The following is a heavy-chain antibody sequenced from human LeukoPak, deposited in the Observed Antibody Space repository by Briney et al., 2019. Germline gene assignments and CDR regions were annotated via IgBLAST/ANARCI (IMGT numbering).Heavy chain of an antibody. CDR3: ARFRGRYAFDI. Sequence: SETLSLTCAVSGGSISSGGYSWSWIRQPPGKGLEWIGYIYYSGSTYYNPSLKSRVTISVDTSKNQFSLKLSSVTAADTAVYYCARFRGRYAFDIWGQGTMVTASS. J-gene: IGHJ3*02. D-gene: IGHD3-10*01. CDR2: IYYSGST. CDR1: GGSISSGGYS. V-gene: IGHV4-30-4*07.